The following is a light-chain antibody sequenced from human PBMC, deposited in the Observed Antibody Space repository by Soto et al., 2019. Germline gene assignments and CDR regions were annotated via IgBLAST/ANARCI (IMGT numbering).Light chain of an antibody. CDR3: QRYGSSPWT. CDR1: QSVSSSY. Sequence: EIVLTQSPGTLSLSPGERATLSCRASQSVSSSYLAWYQQKPGQAPRPLIYGASSRAIGIPDRFSGSGSGTDFTLTISRLEPEDFAVYYCQRYGSSPWTFGQGTKVDIK. CDR2: GAS. V-gene: IGKV3-20*01. J-gene: IGKJ1*01.